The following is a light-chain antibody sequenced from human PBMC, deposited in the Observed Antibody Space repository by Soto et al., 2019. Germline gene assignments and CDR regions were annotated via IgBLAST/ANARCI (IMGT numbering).Light chain of an antibody. Sequence: QSVLTQPASVSGSPGQSITISCTGTSSDVGSYNFVSWYQQYPGKVPKLMIYKGTKRPSGVSNRFSGSKSGNTASLTISGLQAEDEADYYCFSYAGSTYVFGTGTKLTVL. CDR2: KGT. V-gene: IGLV2-23*01. CDR1: SSDVGSYNF. CDR3: FSYAGSTYV. J-gene: IGLJ1*01.